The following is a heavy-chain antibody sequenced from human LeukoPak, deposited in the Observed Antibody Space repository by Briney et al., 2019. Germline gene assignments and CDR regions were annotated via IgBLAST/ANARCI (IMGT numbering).Heavy chain of an antibody. CDR3: VKDRGAVDPSFDY. Sequence: GGSLRLSCAASGFTFDRFTIHWVRQTPGKGLEWVSLINRRGHTFYADSVKGRFTISRDNSRNSVFLQMNSLRPEDTALYYCVKDRGAVDPSFDYWGQGTLVTVSS. CDR2: INRRGHT. V-gene: IGHV3-43*01. J-gene: IGHJ4*02. CDR1: GFTFDRFT. D-gene: IGHD3-10*01.